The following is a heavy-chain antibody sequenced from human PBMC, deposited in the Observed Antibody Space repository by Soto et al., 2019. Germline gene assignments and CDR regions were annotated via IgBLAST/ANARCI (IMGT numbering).Heavy chain of an antibody. Sequence: GESLKISCQGSGYIFTTYWIGWVRQMPGKGLEWMGIIYPGDSDTRYSPSFQGQVTISADKSISTAYLQWSSLKASDTAIYYCARPRGSGNYRSGLTVWGQGTTVPVSS. J-gene: IGHJ6*02. CDR2: IYPGDSDT. CDR3: ARPRGSGNYRSGLTV. CDR1: GYIFTTYW. D-gene: IGHD3-10*01. V-gene: IGHV5-51*01.